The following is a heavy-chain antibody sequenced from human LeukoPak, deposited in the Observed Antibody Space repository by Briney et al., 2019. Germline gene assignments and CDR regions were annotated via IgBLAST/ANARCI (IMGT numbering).Heavy chain of an antibody. Sequence: GGSLRLSCAASGFTFSSYAMSWVRQARGKGLEGVSTISGSGDSTYYADSVKGRFTISRDNSRNTLYLQMSSLRADGTAVYYCAKAHDSSGSWGQGTLVTVSS. CDR3: AKAHDSSGS. CDR2: ISGSGDST. J-gene: IGHJ5*02. CDR1: GFTFSSYA. V-gene: IGHV3-23*01. D-gene: IGHD3-22*01.